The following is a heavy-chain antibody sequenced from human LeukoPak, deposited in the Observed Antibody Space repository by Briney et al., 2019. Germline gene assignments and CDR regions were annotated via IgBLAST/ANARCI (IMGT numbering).Heavy chain of an antibody. J-gene: IGHJ4*02. D-gene: IGHD4-11*01. CDR3: AKDREHLTVTALDY. CDR1: GFTFSSYG. Sequence: GGSLRLSCAASGFTFSSYGMSWVRQAPGKGLEWVSGISGSGGSTYYADSVKGRFTISRDNSKNTLYLQMNSLRAEDTAVYYCAKDREHLTVTALDYWGQGTLVTVSS. V-gene: IGHV3-23*01. CDR2: ISGSGGST.